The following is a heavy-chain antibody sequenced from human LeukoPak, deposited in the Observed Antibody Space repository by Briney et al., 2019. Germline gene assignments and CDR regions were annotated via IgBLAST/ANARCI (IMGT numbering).Heavy chain of an antibody. CDR1: GFTFSSYG. J-gene: IGHJ4*02. CDR3: ARDPSPIYGDHAEVDY. CDR2: ISGTGGST. V-gene: IGHV3-23*01. Sequence: GGSLRLSCEASGFTFSSYGMSWVRQAPGKGLEWVSAISGTGGSTYYADSVKGRFTISRDNSKNTLYLQMNSLRAEDTAVYYCARDPSPIYGDHAEVDYWGQGTLVTVSS. D-gene: IGHD4-17*01.